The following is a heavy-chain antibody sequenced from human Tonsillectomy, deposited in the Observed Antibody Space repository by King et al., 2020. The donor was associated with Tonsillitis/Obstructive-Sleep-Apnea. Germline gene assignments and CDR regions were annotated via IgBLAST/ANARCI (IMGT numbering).Heavy chain of an antibody. Sequence: VQLVESGGGLVQPGGSLRLSCAASGFTFSSYEMNWVRQAPGKGLEWVAYISSSGSTIYYADSVKGRLTISRDNAKNSLYLQMNSLRAEDTAVYYCARLVVVVVAATQCGFYIWGPGTMVTVSS. CDR1: GFTFSSYE. CDR3: ARLVVVVVAATQCGFYI. J-gene: IGHJ3*02. V-gene: IGHV3-48*03. D-gene: IGHD2-15*01. CDR2: ISSSGSTI.